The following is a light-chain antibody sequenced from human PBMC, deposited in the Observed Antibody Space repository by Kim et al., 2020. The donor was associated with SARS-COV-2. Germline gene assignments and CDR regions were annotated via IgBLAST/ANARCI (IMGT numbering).Light chain of an antibody. Sequence: DIQMTQSPSSLSASVGDRVAITCRASQSISSYLSWYQHKPGKAPKLLIFAASTLLRGVPSRFAGTGPGADFTLTISNLQPEDFATYYCQQNYIVPLTFGGGTKVDIK. CDR3: QQNYIVPLT. CDR1: QSISSY. J-gene: IGKJ4*01. V-gene: IGKV1-39*01. CDR2: AAS.